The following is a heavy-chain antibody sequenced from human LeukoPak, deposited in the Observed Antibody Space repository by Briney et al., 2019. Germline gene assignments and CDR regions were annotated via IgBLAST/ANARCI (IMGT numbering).Heavy chain of an antibody. J-gene: IGHJ4*01. CDR2: IYSGGST. CDR3: ARVLLREYFDY. D-gene: IGHD2-21*02. CDR1: GFTVSSNY. Sequence: GGSLRLSCAASGFTVSSNYMSWVRQAPGKGLEWVSVIYSGGSTYYADSVKGRFTISRDNSKNTLYLQMNSLRAEDTAIYYCARVLLREYFDYWGQEPWSPSPQ. V-gene: IGHV3-53*01.